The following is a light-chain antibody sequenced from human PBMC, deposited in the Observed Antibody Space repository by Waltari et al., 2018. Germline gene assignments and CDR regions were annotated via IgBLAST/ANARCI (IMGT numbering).Light chain of an antibody. Sequence: IQLTQSPSSLPASVGDRVTITCRASQSISSYLNWYQQRPGKAPKLLIYDASNLHSGVPSRFSGSGSGTEFTLTTSSLQPEDFATYYCQQSNSTPFTCGQGTKLEIK. CDR2: DAS. V-gene: IGKV1-39*01. CDR3: QQSNSTPFT. J-gene: IGKJ2*01. CDR1: QSISSY.